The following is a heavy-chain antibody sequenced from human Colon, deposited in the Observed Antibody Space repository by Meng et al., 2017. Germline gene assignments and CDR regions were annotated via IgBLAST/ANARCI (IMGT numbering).Heavy chain of an antibody. CDR2: IYYSGST. CDR3: ARHWGSGSYSLAFDP. J-gene: IGHJ5*02. D-gene: IGHD1-26*01. Sequence: QLQLQESGPGLVKPSETLSLTCTVPCGSISSSPYYWGGIRQPHGKGLEWIGSIYYSGSTYYNPSLKSRLSVSVDTSKNQFSLKLSSVTAADTAIYYCARHWGSGSYSLAFDPWGQGTLVTVSS. CDR1: CGSISSSPYY. V-gene: IGHV4-39*01.